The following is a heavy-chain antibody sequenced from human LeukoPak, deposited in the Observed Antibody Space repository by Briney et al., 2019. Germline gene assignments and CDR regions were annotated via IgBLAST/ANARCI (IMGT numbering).Heavy chain of an antibody. D-gene: IGHD3-16*01. CDR1: GFTFSDYY. V-gene: IGHV3-11*04. CDR2: ISSSGSTI. J-gene: IGHJ6*03. Sequence: GGSLRLSCAASGFTFSDYYMSWIRQAPGKGLEWVSYISSSGSTIYYADSVKGRFTISRDNAKNSLYLQMNSLRAEDTAVYYCARLGADYYYYYMDVWGKGTTVTVSS. CDR3: ARLGADYYYYYMDV.